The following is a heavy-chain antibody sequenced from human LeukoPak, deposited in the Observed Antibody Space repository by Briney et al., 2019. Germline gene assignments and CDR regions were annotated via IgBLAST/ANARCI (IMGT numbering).Heavy chain of an antibody. CDR2: IYYTGNT. Sequence: PSQTLSLTCTVSGGSIRSGDYHWRWIRQPPGKGLEWIGYIYYTGNTYYNSSLKSRLTISIDTSKNQFSLKLSSVTAADTAVYYCATRKYYFDYWGQGTLVTVSS. J-gene: IGHJ4*02. CDR1: GGSIRSGDYH. CDR3: ATRKYYFDY. V-gene: IGHV4-30-4*01.